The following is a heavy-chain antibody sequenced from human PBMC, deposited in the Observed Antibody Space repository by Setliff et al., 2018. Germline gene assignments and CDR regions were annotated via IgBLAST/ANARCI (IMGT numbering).Heavy chain of an antibody. D-gene: IGHD5-12*01. Sequence: SETLSLTCTVSDGSLSTYYWSWIRQPPGKGLEFIGYSGTANYSPSLRSRLTISVDTSKNQFSLKLRSVTAADTAVYYCAKGGMRDGYRPFHYWGQGTLVTVSS. CDR1: DGSLSTYY. J-gene: IGHJ4*02. CDR2: SGTA. V-gene: IGHV4-59*01. CDR3: AKGGMRDGYRPFHY.